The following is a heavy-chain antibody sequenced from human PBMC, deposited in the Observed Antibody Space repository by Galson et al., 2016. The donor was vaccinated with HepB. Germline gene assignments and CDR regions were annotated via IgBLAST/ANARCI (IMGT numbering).Heavy chain of an antibody. CDR2: IKSKTGGGIT. CDR3: TTGYSDYDADYSELNY. V-gene: IGHV3-15*07. Sequence: SLRLSCAASGFTFSNAWMNWVRQAPGKGLEWVGRIKSKTGGGITDYAAPVKGRISISRDDPKNTLYLQMNSLKTEDTAVYYCTTGYSDYDADYSELNYWGQGTLSTSPQ. D-gene: IGHD5-12*01. J-gene: IGHJ4*02. CDR1: GFTFSNAW.